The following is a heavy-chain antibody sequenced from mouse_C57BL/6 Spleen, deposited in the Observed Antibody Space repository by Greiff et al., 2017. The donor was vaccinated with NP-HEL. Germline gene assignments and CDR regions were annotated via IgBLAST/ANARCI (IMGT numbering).Heavy chain of an antibody. CDR2: IDPENGDT. Sequence: DVQLQESGAELVRPGASVKLSCTASGFNIKDDYMHWVKQRPEQGLEWIGWIDPENGDTEYASKFQGKATITADTSSNTAYLQLSSLTSEDTAVYYCAAGSSYWFAYWGQGTLVTVSA. V-gene: IGHV14-4*01. CDR1: GFNIKDDY. CDR3: AAGSSYWFAY. J-gene: IGHJ3*01. D-gene: IGHD1-1*01.